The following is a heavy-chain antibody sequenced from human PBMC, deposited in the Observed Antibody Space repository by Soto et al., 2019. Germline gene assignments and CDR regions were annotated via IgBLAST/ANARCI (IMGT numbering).Heavy chain of an antibody. V-gene: IGHV3-7*01. CDR1: GFTFSSYW. Sequence: GGSLRLSCAASGFTFSSYWMSWVRQAPGKGLEWVANIKQDGSEKYYVDSVKGRFTISRDNAKNSLYLQMNSLRAEDTAVYYCARDSLVATIIGYFDYWGQGTLVTVSS. J-gene: IGHJ4*02. CDR3: ARDSLVATIIGYFDY. CDR2: IKQDGSEK. D-gene: IGHD5-12*01.